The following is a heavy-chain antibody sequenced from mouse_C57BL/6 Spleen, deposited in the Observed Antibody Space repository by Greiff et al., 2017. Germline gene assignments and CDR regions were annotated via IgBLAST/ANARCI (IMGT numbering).Heavy chain of an antibody. J-gene: IGHJ2*01. CDR2: IYPGSGNT. CDR1: GYTFTDYY. Sequence: QVQLQQSGAELVRPGASVKLSCKASGYTFTDYYINWVKQRPGQGLEWIARIYPGSGNTYYNEKFKGKATLTAEKSSSTAYMQLSSLTSEDSAVYFCARGEPAVAGDYWGQGTTLTVSS. CDR3: ARGEPAVAGDY. D-gene: IGHD1-1*01. V-gene: IGHV1-76*01.